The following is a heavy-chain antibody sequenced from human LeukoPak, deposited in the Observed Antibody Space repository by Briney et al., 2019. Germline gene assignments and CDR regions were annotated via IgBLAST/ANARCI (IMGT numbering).Heavy chain of an antibody. CDR1: GFTFTSYA. V-gene: IGHV3-64*01. CDR2: ISSGGGST. Sequence: PGGSLRLSCAASGFTFTSYAMHWVRQAPGKGLEYVSGISSGGGSTYYANSMKGRFTISRDNSKNTLYLQMGSLRAEDMAVYYCARVDRSSPFDYWGQGTPVTVSS. D-gene: IGHD6-13*01. CDR3: ARVDRSSPFDY. J-gene: IGHJ4*02.